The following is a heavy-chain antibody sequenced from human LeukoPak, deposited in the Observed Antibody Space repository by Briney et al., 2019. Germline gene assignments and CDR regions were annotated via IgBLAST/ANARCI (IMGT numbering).Heavy chain of an antibody. Sequence: SETLSLTCTVSGDSISSGDYYWSWIRQPAGKGLEWIGRISSSGSTNYNASLKSRVAISVDMSKNQFSLKLSSVTAADTAVYYCARVSESYGSGRRHNYYYYYMDVWGKGTTVTISS. CDR1: GDSISSGDYY. J-gene: IGHJ6*03. CDR2: ISSSGST. CDR3: ARVSESYGSGRRHNYYYYYMDV. V-gene: IGHV4-61*02. D-gene: IGHD3-10*01.